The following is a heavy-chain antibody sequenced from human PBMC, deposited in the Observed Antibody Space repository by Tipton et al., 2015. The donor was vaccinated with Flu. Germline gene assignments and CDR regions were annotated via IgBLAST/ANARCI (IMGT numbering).Heavy chain of an antibody. D-gene: IGHD3-10*01. CDR1: GFTFSSYW. CDR2: MNIDGSDR. Sequence: SLRLSCAASGFTFSSYWMSWVRQAPGKGLEWVSNMNIDGSDRYYADSAKGRFTISRDNRENSLYLQMNSLRAEDTAVYYCARGITKVIDYWGRGTLVAVSS. J-gene: IGHJ4*02. CDR3: ARGITKVIDY. V-gene: IGHV3-7*01.